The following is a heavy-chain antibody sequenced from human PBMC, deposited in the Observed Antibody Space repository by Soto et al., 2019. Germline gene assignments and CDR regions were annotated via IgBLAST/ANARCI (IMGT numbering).Heavy chain of an antibody. J-gene: IGHJ6*04. CDR3: ARDHGIAARLYYYYGMDV. D-gene: IGHD6-6*01. CDR1: CYTFTSYG. CDR2: ISAYNGNT. V-gene: IGHV1-18*04. Sequence: ASVKVSFKASCYTFTSYGISWVRQAPGQGLEWMGWISAYNGNTNYAQKLQGRVTMTTDTSTSTAYMELRSLRSDDTAVYYCARDHGIAARLYYYYGMDVRGKGPTVTVSS.